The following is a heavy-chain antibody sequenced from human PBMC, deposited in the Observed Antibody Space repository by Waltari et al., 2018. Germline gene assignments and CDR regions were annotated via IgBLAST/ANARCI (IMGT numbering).Heavy chain of an antibody. D-gene: IGHD2-15*01. CDR2: IKSKTDGGTT. CDR1: GFLVSKAW. J-gene: IGHJ6*02. Sequence: EVQLVESGGCLVQPGGCLGLSCAAAGFLVSKAWMTWVRQAPGKGLEWVGRIKSKTDGGTTDYAAPVKGRFTISRDDSKNTLYLQMNSLKTEDTAVYYCTTGFLLLDVWGQGTTVTVSS. V-gene: IGHV3-15*01. CDR3: TTGFLLLDV.